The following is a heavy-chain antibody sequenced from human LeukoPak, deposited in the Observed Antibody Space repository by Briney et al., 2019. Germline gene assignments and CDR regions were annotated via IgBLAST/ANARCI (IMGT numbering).Heavy chain of an antibody. Sequence: SETLSLTCAVYGGSFSGYYWSWIRQPPGKGLEWIGEINHSGSTNYNPSLKSRVTISVDTSKNQFSLKLSSVTAADTAVYYCARGHFDIVVVPAAEGWYYYYMDVWGKGTTVTVSS. D-gene: IGHD2-2*01. V-gene: IGHV4-34*01. J-gene: IGHJ6*03. CDR1: GGSFSGYY. CDR2: INHSGST. CDR3: ARGHFDIVVVPAAEGWYYYYMDV.